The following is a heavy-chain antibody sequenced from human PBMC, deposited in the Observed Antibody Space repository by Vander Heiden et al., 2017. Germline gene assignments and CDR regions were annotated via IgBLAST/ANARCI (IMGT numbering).Heavy chain of an antibody. V-gene: IGHV4-31*03. Sequence: QVQLQESGPGLVNPSQTLSLTCSVSGGSISSGGYYWSWIRQHPGKGLEWIGYIYYSGSTDDNPSLKSRVSISVDTSKNQFSLRLKSVTAADTAVYYCARGDGYKADYWGQGTLVTVYS. D-gene: IGHD5-12*01. CDR1: GGSISSGGYY. CDR3: ARGDGYKADY. J-gene: IGHJ4*02. CDR2: IYYSGST.